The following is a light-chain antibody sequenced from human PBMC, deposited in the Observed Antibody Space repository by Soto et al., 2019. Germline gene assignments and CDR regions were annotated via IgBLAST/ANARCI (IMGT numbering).Light chain of an antibody. CDR1: SSDVGRYNY. CDR3: SAWDNSLNGYV. CDR2: EVS. J-gene: IGLJ1*01. Sequence: QSALTQPPSASGSPGQSVTISCTGTSSDVGRYNYISWYQQRPGKAPKLIIYEVSKRPSGVPDRLSGFKYGNTASLTVSGLQAEDEADYYCSAWDNSLNGYVFGPGTKVTVL. V-gene: IGLV2-8*01.